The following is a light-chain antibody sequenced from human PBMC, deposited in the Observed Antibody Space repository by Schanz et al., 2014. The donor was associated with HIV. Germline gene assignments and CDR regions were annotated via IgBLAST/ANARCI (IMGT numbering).Light chain of an antibody. J-gene: IGKJ3*01. CDR1: QSISSSY. CDR2: GAS. Sequence: EIVLTQSPGTLSLSPGERATLSCRASQSISSSYFAWYQQKPGQAPRLLIYGASSRAAGIPDRFSGSGSGTDFTLTISRLEPEDCAVYYCQQYGSSGTFGPGTKVHIK. CDR3: QQYGSSGT. V-gene: IGKV3-20*01.